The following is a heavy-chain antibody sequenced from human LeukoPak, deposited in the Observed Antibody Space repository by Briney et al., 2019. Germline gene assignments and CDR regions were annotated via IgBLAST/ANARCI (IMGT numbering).Heavy chain of an antibody. J-gene: IGHJ4*02. V-gene: IGHV3-9*01. CDR3: TKGGGESYDTSIDFDY. Sequence: GGSLRLSCAVSGFTFDDFAMHWVRQVSGKGLEWVSGIDWNSDKVAYADSVKGRFTISRDNAKNSLYLQMNNLRTEDTALYYCTKGGGESYDTSIDFDYWGQGTLVSVSS. CDR1: GFTFDDFA. CDR2: IDWNSDKV. D-gene: IGHD3-16*01.